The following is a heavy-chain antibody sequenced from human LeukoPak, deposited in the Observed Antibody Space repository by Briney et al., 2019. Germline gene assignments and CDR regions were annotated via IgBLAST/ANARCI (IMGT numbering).Heavy chain of an antibody. V-gene: IGHV1-2*06. CDR3: ARERNYDILTGYTLGYYGMDV. CDR2: INPNSGGT. D-gene: IGHD3-9*01. J-gene: IGHJ6*02. Sequence: ASVKVSCKASGYTFTGYYMHWVRQAPGQGLEWMGRINPNSGGTNYAQKFQGRVTMTRDTSISTAYMELSRLRSDDTAVYYCARERNYDILTGYTLGYYGMDVWGQGTTVTVSS. CDR1: GYTFTGYY.